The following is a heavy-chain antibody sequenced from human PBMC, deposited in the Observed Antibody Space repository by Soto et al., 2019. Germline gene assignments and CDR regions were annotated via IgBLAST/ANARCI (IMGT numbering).Heavy chain of an antibody. CDR3: AKETRSSGYGNYFDY. J-gene: IGHJ4*02. V-gene: IGHV3-30*18. CDR1: GFTFSSYG. Sequence: SLRLSCAASGFTFSSYGMHWVRQAPGKGLEWVAVISKDGSTKYDADSVKVRFTISRDNSKNTLYLQMNSLRAEDTAVYYCAKETRSSGYGNYFDYWGQGTLVTVSS. D-gene: IGHD3-22*01. CDR2: ISKDGSTK.